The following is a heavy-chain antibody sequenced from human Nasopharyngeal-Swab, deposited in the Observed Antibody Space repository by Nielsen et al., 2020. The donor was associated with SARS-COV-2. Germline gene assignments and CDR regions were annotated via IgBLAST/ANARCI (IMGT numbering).Heavy chain of an antibody. CDR1: GFSFSSYG. V-gene: IGHV3-23*01. J-gene: IGHJ5*02. CDR2: ISNGGGFT. Sequence: GSMRLSWAASGFSFSSYGMSWVRQAPGKGLEWVSVISNGGGFTYYADSVKGRFTISRDNSRNTLYLQMNSLRAEDTAVYYCAKEGDYSTSSDPWGQGTLVTVSS. D-gene: IGHD6-6*01. CDR3: AKEGDYSTSSDP.